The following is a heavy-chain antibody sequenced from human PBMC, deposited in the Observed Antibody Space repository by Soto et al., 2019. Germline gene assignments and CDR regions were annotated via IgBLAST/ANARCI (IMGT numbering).Heavy chain of an antibody. CDR2: IKSNTDGGTT. Sequence: RLSCTASGIIFRNTWINWVRQAPGKGLEWVGRIKSNTDGGTTDYATPVKGRFALSRDDSQNTLYLQMTGLKAEDTAVYYCATDPPSNYYDTNGPTRNWGQATFVTVYS. V-gene: IGHV3-15*01. CDR1: GIIFRNTW. J-gene: IGHJ4*02. CDR3: ATDPPSNYYDTNGPTRN. D-gene: IGHD3-22*01.